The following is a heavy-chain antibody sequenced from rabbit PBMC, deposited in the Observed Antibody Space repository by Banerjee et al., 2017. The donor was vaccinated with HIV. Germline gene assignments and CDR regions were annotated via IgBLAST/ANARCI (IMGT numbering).Heavy chain of an antibody. CDR1: GFSFSSGYD. J-gene: IGHJ3*01. V-gene: IGHV1S43*01. CDR3: ARVTGSVWGVGFGL. D-gene: IGHD4-1*01. Sequence: QEQLVESGGGLVTLGGSLTLTCKASGFSFSSGYDMCWVRQAPGKGLEWIGCIYSSSGSTDYASWVTGRFTISLDNAQNTVFLQMTSLTAADTATYFCARVTGSVWGVGFGLWGQGTLVTVS. CDR2: IYSSSGST.